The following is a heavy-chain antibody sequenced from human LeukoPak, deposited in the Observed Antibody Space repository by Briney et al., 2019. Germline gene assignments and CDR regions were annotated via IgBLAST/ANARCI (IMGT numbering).Heavy chain of an antibody. D-gene: IGHD6-13*01. V-gene: IGHV3-23*01. Sequence: GGSLRLSCAASGFTFSSHRMHWVRQVPGKGLVWVSAISGSGGSTYYADSVKGRFTISRDNSKNTLYLQMNSLRAEDTAVYYCAKGLSLSSSCDAFDIWGQGTMVTVSS. CDR1: GFTFSSHR. J-gene: IGHJ3*02. CDR2: ISGSGGST. CDR3: AKGLSLSSSCDAFDI.